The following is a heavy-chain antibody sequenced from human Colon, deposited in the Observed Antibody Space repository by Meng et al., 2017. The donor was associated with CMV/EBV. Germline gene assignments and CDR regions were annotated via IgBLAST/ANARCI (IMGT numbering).Heavy chain of an antibody. CDR2: VYISGNT. V-gene: IGHV4-4*07. CDR3: ARDSNLSGLAY. CDR1: GASITSYY. Sequence: QVPLRGSGPGLLKPSEPLSLTCTVSGASITSYYWSWIRQPAGKGLEWIGRVYISGNTNYNPSLKSRVTMSIDTSKNQLSLNIRSVTAADTAVYYCARDSNLSGLAYWGQGTLVTVSS. D-gene: IGHD3-10*01. J-gene: IGHJ4*02.